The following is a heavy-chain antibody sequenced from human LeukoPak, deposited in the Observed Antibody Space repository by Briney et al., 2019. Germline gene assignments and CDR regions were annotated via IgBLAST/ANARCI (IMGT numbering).Heavy chain of an antibody. CDR1: GYSISSGYY. V-gene: IGHV4-38-2*02. Sequence: SETLSLTCTVSGYSISSGYYWGWIRQPPGKGLEWIGSIYHSGSTYYNPSLKSRVTISVDTSKNQFSLKLSSVTAADTAVYYCARASRGGQREPRNWFDPWGQGTLVTVSS. D-gene: IGHD1-26*01. CDR2: IYHSGST. J-gene: IGHJ5*02. CDR3: ARASRGGQREPRNWFDP.